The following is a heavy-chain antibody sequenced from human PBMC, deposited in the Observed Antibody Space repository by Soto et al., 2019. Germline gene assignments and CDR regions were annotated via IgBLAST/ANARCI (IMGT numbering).Heavy chain of an antibody. V-gene: IGHV4-31*03. J-gene: IGHJ4*02. Sequence: SETLSLTCTVSGGSISSRGYYWSWIRQHPGKGLEWIGYIYYSGRTYYNPSLKSRVTISLDTSKNQFSLLLTSVTAADTAVYYCARSPDYYFDSWGQGTLVTVSS. CDR3: ARSPDYYFDS. CDR1: GGSISSRGYY. CDR2: IYYSGRT.